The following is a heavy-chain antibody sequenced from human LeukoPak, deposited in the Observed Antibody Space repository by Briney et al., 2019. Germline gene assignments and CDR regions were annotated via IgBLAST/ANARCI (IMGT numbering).Heavy chain of an antibody. CDR1: GGSFSGYY. D-gene: IGHD5-18*01. Sequence: SETLSLTCAVYGGSFSGYYWSWIRQPPGKGLEWIGEINHSGSTNYNPSLKSRVTISVDTSKNQFPLKLSSVTAADTAVYYCARGRSVGYSYGYQKYYYYGMDVWGQGTTVTVSS. CDR2: INHSGST. CDR3: ARGRSVGYSYGYQKYYYYGMDV. J-gene: IGHJ6*02. V-gene: IGHV4-34*01.